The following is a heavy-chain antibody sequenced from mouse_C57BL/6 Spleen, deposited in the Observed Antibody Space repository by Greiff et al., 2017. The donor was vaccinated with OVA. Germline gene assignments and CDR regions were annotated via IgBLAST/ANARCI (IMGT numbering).Heavy chain of an antibody. J-gene: IGHJ4*01. CDR2: IWRGGST. CDR3: AKVGMDYYAMDY. D-gene: IGHD4-1*01. CDR1: GFSLTSYG. V-gene: IGHV2-5*01. Sequence: VKLMESGPGLVQPSQSLSITCTVSGFSLTSYGVHWVRQSPGKGLEWLGVIWRGGSTDYNAAFMSRLSITKDNSKSQVFFKMNSLQADDTAIYYCAKVGMDYYAMDYWGQGTSVTVSS.